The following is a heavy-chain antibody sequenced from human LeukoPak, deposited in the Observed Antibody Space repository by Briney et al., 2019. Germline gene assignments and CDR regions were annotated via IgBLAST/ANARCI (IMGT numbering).Heavy chain of an antibody. CDR3: ARGGADYYGSGSYVY. D-gene: IGHD3-10*01. J-gene: IGHJ4*02. CDR1: GGTFSSYA. Sequence: ASVKVSCKASGGTFSSYAISWVRQAPGQGLEWMGGIIPIFGTANYAQKFQGRVTITADESTSTAYMELSSLRSEDTAVYYCARGGADYYGSGSYVYWGQGTLVTVSS. V-gene: IGHV1-69*01. CDR2: IIPIFGTA.